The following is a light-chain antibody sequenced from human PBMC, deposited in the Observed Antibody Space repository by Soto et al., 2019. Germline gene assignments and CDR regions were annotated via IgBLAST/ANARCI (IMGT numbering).Light chain of an antibody. J-gene: IGKJ1*01. CDR2: KAS. V-gene: IGKV1-5*03. Sequence: DVQMTQSASTLSASIGDRVTITCRASQSISSWLAWYQQKPGKDPKLLIYKASSLESGVPSRFSGSGSGTEFTLTISSLQPDDFATYYCQQYNSYPWTFGQGTKV. CDR3: QQYNSYPWT. CDR1: QSISSW.